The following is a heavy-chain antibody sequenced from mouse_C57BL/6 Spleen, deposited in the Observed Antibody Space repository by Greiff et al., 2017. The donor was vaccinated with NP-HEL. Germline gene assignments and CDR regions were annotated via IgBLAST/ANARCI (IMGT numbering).Heavy chain of an antibody. CDR3: ARSRSTMVTERYFDV. Sequence: QVQLKQPGTELVKPGASVKLSCKASGYTFTSYWMHWVKQRPGQGLEWIGNINPSNGGTNYNEKFKSKATLTVDKSSSTAYMQLSSLTSEDSAVYYCARSRSTMVTERYFDVWGTGTTVTVSS. D-gene: IGHD2-2*01. CDR1: GYTFTSYW. J-gene: IGHJ1*03. V-gene: IGHV1-53*01. CDR2: INPSNGGT.